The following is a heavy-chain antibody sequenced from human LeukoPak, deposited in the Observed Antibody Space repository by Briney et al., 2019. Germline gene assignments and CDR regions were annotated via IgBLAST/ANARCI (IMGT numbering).Heavy chain of an antibody. D-gene: IGHD2-2*01. Sequence: ASVKVSCKASGYTCTGYYMHWVRQAPGQGLEWMGWINPNSGGTNYAQKFQGRVTMTRDMSISTAYMELSRLRSDDTAVYYCARDHCSANSCYEDYYNGVDVWGQGTTVTVSS. J-gene: IGHJ6*02. V-gene: IGHV1-2*02. CDR2: INPNSGGT. CDR1: GYTCTGYY. CDR3: ARDHCSANSCYEDYYNGVDV.